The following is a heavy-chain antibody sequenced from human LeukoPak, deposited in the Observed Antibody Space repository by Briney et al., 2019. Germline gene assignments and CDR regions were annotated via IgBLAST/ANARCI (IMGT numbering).Heavy chain of an antibody. CDR1: GGTFSSYA. V-gene: IGHV1-69*05. Sequence: SVKVSCKASGGTFSSYAISWVRQAPGQGLEWMGRIIPIFGTANYAQKFQGRVTITTDESTSTAYMELSSLRSEGTAVYYCAREAMVVTPPFDYWGQGTLVTVSS. D-gene: IGHD2-21*02. CDR3: AREAMVVTPPFDY. J-gene: IGHJ4*02. CDR2: IIPIFGTA.